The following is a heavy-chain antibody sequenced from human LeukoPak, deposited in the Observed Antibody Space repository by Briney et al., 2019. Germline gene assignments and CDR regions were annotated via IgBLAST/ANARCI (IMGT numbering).Heavy chain of an antibody. D-gene: IGHD6-13*01. V-gene: IGHV1-69*13. CDR2: IIPIFGTA. J-gene: IGHJ5*02. CDR1: GGTFSSYA. Sequence: GASVKVSRKASGGTFSSYAISWVRQAPGQGLEWMGGIIPIFGTANYAQKFQGRVTITADESTSTAYMELSSLRSEDTAVYYCARVIVESSSWYWSWFDPWGQGTLVTVSS. CDR3: ARVIVESSSWYWSWFDP.